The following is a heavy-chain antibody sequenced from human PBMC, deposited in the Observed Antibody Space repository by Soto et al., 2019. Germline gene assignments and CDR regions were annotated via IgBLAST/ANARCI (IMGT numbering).Heavy chain of an antibody. V-gene: IGHV4-4*02. Sequence: TSETLSLTCAVSGGSFTSNNWWTWVRQPPGQGMEWIGEIYRTGRTNYNPSLKSRVTISLDTSENHFSLKVTSLTAADTAVYYCASRDPGTSVDYWGQGTLVTVSS. CDR1: GGSFTSNNW. CDR3: ASRDPGTSVDY. CDR2: IYRTGRT. J-gene: IGHJ4*02. D-gene: IGHD1-7*01.